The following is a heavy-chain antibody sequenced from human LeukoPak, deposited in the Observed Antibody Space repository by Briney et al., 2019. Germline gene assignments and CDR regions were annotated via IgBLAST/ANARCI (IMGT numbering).Heavy chain of an antibody. V-gene: IGHV4-38-2*02. CDR2: IYHSGST. CDR1: GYSISSGYY. CDR3: ARTQLSYYYDSSGYPLGGFDY. Sequence: PSETLSLTCTVSGYSISSGYYWGWIRQPPGKGLEWIGSIYHSGSTYYNPSLKSRVTISVDASKNQFSLKLSSVTAADTAVYYCARTQLSYYYDSSGYPLGGFDYWGQGTLVTVSS. J-gene: IGHJ4*02. D-gene: IGHD3-22*01.